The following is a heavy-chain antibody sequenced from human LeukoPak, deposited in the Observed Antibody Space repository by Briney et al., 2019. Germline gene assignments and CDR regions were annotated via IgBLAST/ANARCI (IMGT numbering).Heavy chain of an antibody. CDR3: ARTSLKYSSGRINWFDP. Sequence: PSETLSLTCTVSGGSISSGDYYWSWIRQPPGKGLEWIGYIYYSGSTYYNPSLKSRVTISVDTSKNQFSLRLTSVTAADSAVYYCARTSLKYSSGRINWFDPWGQGTLVTVSS. CDR1: GGSISSGDYY. V-gene: IGHV4-30-4*02. J-gene: IGHJ5*02. D-gene: IGHD6-19*01. CDR2: IYYSGST.